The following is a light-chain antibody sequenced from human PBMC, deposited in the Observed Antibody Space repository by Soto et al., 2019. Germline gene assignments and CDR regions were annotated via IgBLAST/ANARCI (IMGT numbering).Light chain of an antibody. J-gene: IGKJ1*01. V-gene: IGKV3-15*01. Sequence: EVVMTQSPATLSVSPGERATLSCRASQSVSSNLAWYQQKPGQAPRLLIYGASTRAAGIPARFSDSGSGTDFTLTITSLQSEDFGVYYCHQHNNWWTFGQGTKVEIK. CDR1: QSVSSN. CDR3: HQHNNWWT. CDR2: GAS.